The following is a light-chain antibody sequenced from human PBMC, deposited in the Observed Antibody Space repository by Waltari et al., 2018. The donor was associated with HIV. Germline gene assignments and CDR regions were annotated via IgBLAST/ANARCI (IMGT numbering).Light chain of an antibody. CDR3: QQRNHWPLT. Sequence: EVVLTQSPATLSLSPGERATLSCRASQSVSRFLAWYQQKPGQAPRLLIYAASNRATGIPARFSGSGSGTDFTLTISSLEPEDVALYFCQQRNHWPLTFGPGTRVDIK. CDR1: QSVSRF. V-gene: IGKV3-11*01. CDR2: AAS. J-gene: IGKJ3*01.